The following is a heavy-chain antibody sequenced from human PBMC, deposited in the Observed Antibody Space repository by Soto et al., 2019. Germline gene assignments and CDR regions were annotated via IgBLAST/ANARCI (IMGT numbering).Heavy chain of an antibody. D-gene: IGHD3-9*01. CDR1: GFTFSSYW. J-gene: IGHJ4*02. CDR3: ARGGNDILTGYWESGLYEFFDY. V-gene: IGHV3-7*01. Sequence: PGGSLRLSCAASGFTFSSYWMSWVRQAPGKGLEWVANIKQDGSEKYYVDSVKGRFTISRDNAKNSLYLQMNSLRAEDTAVYYCARGGNDILTGYWESGLYEFFDYWGQGTLVTVSS. CDR2: IKQDGSEK.